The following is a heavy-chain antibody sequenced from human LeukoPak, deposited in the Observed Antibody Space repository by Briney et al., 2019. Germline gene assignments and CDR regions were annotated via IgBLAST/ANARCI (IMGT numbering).Heavy chain of an antibody. Sequence: SSETLSLTCTVSGGSISSYYWSWIRQPPGKGLEWIGYIYYSGSTNYNPSLKSRVTISVDTSKNQFSLKLSSVTAADTAVYYCARQAQPGYSYGYYYFDYWGQGTLVTVSS. V-gene: IGHV4-59*08. CDR2: IYYSGST. J-gene: IGHJ4*02. D-gene: IGHD5-18*01. CDR3: ARQAQPGYSYGYYYFDY. CDR1: GGSISSYY.